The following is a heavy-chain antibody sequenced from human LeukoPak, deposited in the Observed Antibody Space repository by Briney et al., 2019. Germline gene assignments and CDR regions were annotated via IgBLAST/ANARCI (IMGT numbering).Heavy chain of an antibody. J-gene: IGHJ4*02. CDR1: GFTFSSYA. CDR3: AKRGLPRQQLPSGDFDY. Sequence: GGSLRLSCAASGFTFSSYAMSWVRQAPGKGLEWVSAISGSGGSTYYADSVKGRFTTSRDNSKNTLYLQMNSLRAEDTAVYYCAKRGLPRQQLPSGDFDYWGQGTLVTVSS. V-gene: IGHV3-23*01. CDR2: ISGSGGST. D-gene: IGHD6-13*01.